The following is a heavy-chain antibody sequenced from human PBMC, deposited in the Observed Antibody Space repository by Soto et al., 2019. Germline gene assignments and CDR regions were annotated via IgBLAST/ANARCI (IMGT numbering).Heavy chain of an antibody. V-gene: IGHV1-46*01. CDR2: INPSGGST. J-gene: IGHJ3*02. D-gene: IGHD6-19*01. CDR1: GYTFTTYY. Sequence: VASVKVSCKASGYTFTTYYIHWVRQAPGQGLEWMGIINPSGGSTTYAQKFQGRVTMTRDTSTSTVYMELSSLRSEDTAVFYCARDQGRAVGPDAFDIWGQGTMVTVSS. CDR3: ARDQGRAVGPDAFDI.